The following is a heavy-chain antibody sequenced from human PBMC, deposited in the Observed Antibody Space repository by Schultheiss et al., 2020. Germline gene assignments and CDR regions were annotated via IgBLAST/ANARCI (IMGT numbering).Heavy chain of an antibody. J-gene: IGHJ4*02. CDR3: AKVPANWGGDRYFDY. CDR2: IIPIFGTA. CDR1: GGTFSSYA. Sequence: SVKVSCKASGGTFSSYAISWVRQAPGQGLEWMGGIIPIFGTANYAQKFQGRVTITADESTSTAYMELSSLRAEDTAVYYCAKVPANWGGDRYFDYWGQGTLVTVSS. V-gene: IGHV1-69*13. D-gene: IGHD7-27*01.